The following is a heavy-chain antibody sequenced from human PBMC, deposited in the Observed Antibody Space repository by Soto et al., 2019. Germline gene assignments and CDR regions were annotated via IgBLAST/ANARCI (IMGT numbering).Heavy chain of an antibody. CDR2: IWYDGSNK. Sequence: GGSLRLSCVASGFNLSHPWMTWVRQAPGKGLEWVAVIWYDGSNKYYADSVKGRFTISRDNAKNTRCLQMNSLRAEDTAVYYCARDLRTYSGRYPPPDLDYWGQGTLVTVSS. J-gene: IGHJ4*02. CDR1: GFNLSHPW. D-gene: IGHD1-26*01. V-gene: IGHV3-33*08. CDR3: ARDLRTYSGRYPPPDLDY.